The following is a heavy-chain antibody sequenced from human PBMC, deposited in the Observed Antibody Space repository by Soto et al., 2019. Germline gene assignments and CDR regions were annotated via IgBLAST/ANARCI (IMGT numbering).Heavy chain of an antibody. D-gene: IGHD3-10*01. Sequence: EVQLVESGGGLVQPGGSLRLSCAASGFTFSDHYMDWVRQAPGKGLEWVGRTRDRASRYTTEYAASVKGRFTISSDDSRNSLFLQMNSLKPEDTAVYYCTRGGPRVRGVINAFDYWGQGALVTVSS. CDR2: TRDRASRYTT. CDR1: GFTFSDHY. V-gene: IGHV3-72*01. CDR3: TRGGPRVRGVINAFDY. J-gene: IGHJ4*02.